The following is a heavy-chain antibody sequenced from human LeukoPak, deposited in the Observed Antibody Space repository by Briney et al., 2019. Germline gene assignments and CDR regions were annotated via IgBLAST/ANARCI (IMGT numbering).Heavy chain of an antibody. CDR1: GFTFSSYS. CDR3: ARGSRFGVVERDAFDI. J-gene: IGHJ3*02. Sequence: PGGSLRLSCAASGFTFSSYSMNWVRQAPGKGLEWVSSISSSSSYIYYADSVKGRFTIPRDNAKNSLYLQMNSLRAEDTAVYYCARGSRFGVVERDAFDIWGQGTMVTVSS. CDR2: ISSSSSYI. V-gene: IGHV3-21*01. D-gene: IGHD3-3*01.